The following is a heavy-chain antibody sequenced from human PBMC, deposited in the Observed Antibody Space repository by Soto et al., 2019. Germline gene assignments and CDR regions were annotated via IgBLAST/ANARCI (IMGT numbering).Heavy chain of an antibody. D-gene: IGHD3-9*01. CDR2: IYYSGST. CDR1: GISISDYY. Sequence: SETLSLTCTVSGISISDYYWNWVRQPPGKGLEWIGDIYYSGSTNYNPSLKSRVTISVDTSKNQFSLKLSSVTAADTAVYYCARIYDTGDYYFDYWGQGTLVTVSS. J-gene: IGHJ4*02. V-gene: IGHV4-59*01. CDR3: ARIYDTGDYYFDY.